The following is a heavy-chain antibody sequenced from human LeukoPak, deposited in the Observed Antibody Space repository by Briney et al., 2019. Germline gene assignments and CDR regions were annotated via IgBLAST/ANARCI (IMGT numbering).Heavy chain of an antibody. V-gene: IGHV4-39*07. CDR1: GDSISSSAYY. D-gene: IGHD1-7*01. J-gene: IGHJ5*02. Sequence: SETLSLTCSVSGDSISSSAYYWGWIRQPPGKGLEWVGEINHSGSTNCNPSLKSRVPISVDTSKNQFSLKLSSVTAADTAVYYCARWNYISGFDPWGQGTLVTVSS. CDR2: INHSGST. CDR3: ARWNYISGFDP.